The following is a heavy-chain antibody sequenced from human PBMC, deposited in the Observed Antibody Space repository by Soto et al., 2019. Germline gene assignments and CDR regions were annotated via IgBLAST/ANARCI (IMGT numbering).Heavy chain of an antibody. J-gene: IGHJ6*02. V-gene: IGHV3-11*01. CDR2: ISINGRTI. D-gene: IGHD6-25*01. CDR1: GFTFSDYY. Sequence: PGGSLRLSCAGSGFTFSDYYMTWIRQAPGQGLEWISYISINGRTIHYADSVKGRFTISRDNAKNSIYLQMESLRGEDTALYYCARGGLYYGMDVWGQGTTVTVSS. CDR3: ARGGLYYGMDV.